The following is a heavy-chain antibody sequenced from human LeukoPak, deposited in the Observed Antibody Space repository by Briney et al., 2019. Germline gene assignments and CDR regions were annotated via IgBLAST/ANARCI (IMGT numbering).Heavy chain of an antibody. CDR3: ARLIHPHGMDV. CDR1: GGSISNYW. V-gene: IGHV4-59*08. J-gene: IGHJ6*02. CDR2: VFDSGGT. Sequence: ASETLSLTCTVSGGSISNYWWSWIRQPPGKGLEWIGYVFDSGGTNYNPSLKSRVTISVDTSKNQFSLKLSSVTAADTAVYYCARLIHPHGMDVWGQGTTVTVSS. D-gene: IGHD2-8*01.